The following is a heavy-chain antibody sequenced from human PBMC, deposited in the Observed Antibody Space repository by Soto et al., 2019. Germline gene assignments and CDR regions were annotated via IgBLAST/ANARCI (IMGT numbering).Heavy chain of an antibody. J-gene: IGHJ6*02. V-gene: IGHV3-21*01. CDR3: ARVGGTGTSWEYYYGMDV. Sequence: PGGSLRLSCAASGFTFSSYAMSWVRQAPGKGLEWVSSISSSSSYIYYADSVKGRFTISRDNAKNSLYLQMNSLRAEDTAVYYCARVGGTGTSWEYYYGMDVWGQGTTVTVSS. CDR2: ISSSSSYI. D-gene: IGHD1-7*01. CDR1: GFTFSSYA.